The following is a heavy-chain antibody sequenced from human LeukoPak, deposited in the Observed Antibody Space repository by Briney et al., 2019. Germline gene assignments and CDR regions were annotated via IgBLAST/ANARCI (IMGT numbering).Heavy chain of an antibody. V-gene: IGHV3-7*01. J-gene: IGHJ3*02. CDR3: ARRSGSYDDAFDI. D-gene: IGHD1-26*01. CDR1: GFTFSNYW. Sequence: GGSLRLSCAASGFTFSNYWMSWVRQAPGKGLEWVANIKQDGSEKYYVDSVKGRFTISRDNAKNSLYLQMNSLRAEETAVHYCARRSGSYDDAFDIWGQGTMVTVSS. CDR2: IKQDGSEK.